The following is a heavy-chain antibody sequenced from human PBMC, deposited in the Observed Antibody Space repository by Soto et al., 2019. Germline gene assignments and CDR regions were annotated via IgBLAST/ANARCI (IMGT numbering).Heavy chain of an antibody. Sequence: GASVKVSCKASGGTFSSYAISWVRQAPGQGLEWMGGIIPIFGTANYAQKFQGRVTITADESTSTAYMELSSLRSEDTAVYYCARRRYDILTGYYIAYYYYGMDVWGQGTTAPVYS. CDR1: GGTFSSYA. CDR3: ARRRYDILTGYYIAYYYYGMDV. V-gene: IGHV1-69*13. CDR2: IIPIFGTA. J-gene: IGHJ6*02. D-gene: IGHD3-9*01.